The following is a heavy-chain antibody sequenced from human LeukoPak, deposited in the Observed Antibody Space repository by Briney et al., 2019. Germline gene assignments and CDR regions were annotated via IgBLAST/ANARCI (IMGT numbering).Heavy chain of an antibody. J-gene: IGHJ2*01. Sequence: PGGSLRLSCAASGFTFDDYGRSWVRQAPGKGLEWGSGINWNGGSTGYADSVKGRFTISRDNAKNSLYLQMNSLRAEDTALYHCARTGGSRGWYFDLWGRGTLVTVSS. V-gene: IGHV3-20*01. CDR2: INWNGGST. CDR1: GFTFDDYG. D-gene: IGHD1-26*01. CDR3: ARTGGSRGWYFDL.